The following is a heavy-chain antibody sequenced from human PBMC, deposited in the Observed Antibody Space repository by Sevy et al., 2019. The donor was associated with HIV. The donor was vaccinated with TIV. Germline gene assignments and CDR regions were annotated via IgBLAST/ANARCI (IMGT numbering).Heavy chain of an antibody. CDR3: ARRYLPSAPPALDY. Sequence: GGSLRLSCAASGFTFSSYSMNWVRQAPGKGLEWVSVISHGGGTTYYADSVKGRFTISRDDSKDTVYLEMNSLRAEDTAVYYCARRYLPSAPPALDYWGPGTLVTVSS. D-gene: IGHD2-2*01. CDR2: ISHGGGTT. CDR1: GFTFSSYS. J-gene: IGHJ4*02. V-gene: IGHV3-23*01.